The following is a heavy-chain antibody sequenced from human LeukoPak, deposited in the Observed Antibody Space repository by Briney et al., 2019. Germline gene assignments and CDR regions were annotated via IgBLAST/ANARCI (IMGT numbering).Heavy chain of an antibody. V-gene: IGHV3-23*01. CDR1: GFTFSSYA. CDR3: AKANPGDYWVGYVQPPFDY. CDR2: ISGSGGST. D-gene: IGHD4-17*01. J-gene: IGHJ4*02. Sequence: GGSLRLSCAASGFTFSSYAMSWARQAPGKGLEWVSAISGSGGSTYYADSVKSRYTITRDNSKNTLYLQMNSLRAEDTAVYYCAKANPGDYWVGYVQPPFDYWGQGTLVTVSS.